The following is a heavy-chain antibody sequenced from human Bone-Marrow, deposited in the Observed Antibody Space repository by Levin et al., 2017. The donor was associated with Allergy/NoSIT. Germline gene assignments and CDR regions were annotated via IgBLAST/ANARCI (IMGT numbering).Heavy chain of an antibody. V-gene: IGHV1-69*01. D-gene: IGHD6-13*01. Sequence: KISCRASGGTFSGYAFSWVRQAPGQGLEWMGGIIPMFGTTNYAQKFQGRVTITADESTSTIYMAPSSLRSEDTAFYYCARDGYCSSYYQREYGMDVWGQGTTVTVSS. CDR2: IIPMFGTT. CDR3: ARDGYCSSYYQREYGMDV. CDR1: GGTFSGYA. J-gene: IGHJ6*02.